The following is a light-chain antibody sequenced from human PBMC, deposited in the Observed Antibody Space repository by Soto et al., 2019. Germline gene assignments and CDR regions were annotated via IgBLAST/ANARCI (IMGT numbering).Light chain of an antibody. J-gene: IGKJ4*01. V-gene: IGKV3D-15*01. Sequence: EIVMTQSPATLSVFPGERATLSCRASQSVSSNLAWHQQKPGQGPRLLIYGASTRATGVPATFSGSGSGTEFTLTISSLQSEDFAVYYCQQYNNWPLTFGGGTKVEIK. CDR3: QQYNNWPLT. CDR1: QSVSSN. CDR2: GAS.